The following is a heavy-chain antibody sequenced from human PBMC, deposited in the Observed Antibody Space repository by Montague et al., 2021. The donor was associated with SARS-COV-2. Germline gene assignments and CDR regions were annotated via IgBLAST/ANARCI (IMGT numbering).Heavy chain of an antibody. Sequence: SETLSLTCTVSGGSISPYYWSWIRQSPGKGLECIGYTSYSGSTDYNPSLKSRVTISIDTSKNQFSLKLSSATAADTAVYYCARWDKYYVSPYYYNSLDVWGQGTTVTVSS. D-gene: IGHD3-10*01. V-gene: IGHV4-59*12. CDR1: GGSISPYY. CDR2: TSYSGST. J-gene: IGHJ6*02. CDR3: ARWDKYYVSPYYYNSLDV.